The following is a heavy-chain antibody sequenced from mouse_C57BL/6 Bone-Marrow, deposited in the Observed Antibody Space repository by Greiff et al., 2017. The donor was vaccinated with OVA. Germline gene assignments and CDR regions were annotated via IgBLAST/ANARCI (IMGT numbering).Heavy chain of an antibody. CDR1: GFTFTDYY. Sequence: EVKLMESGGGLVQPGGSLSLSCAASGFTFTDYYMSWVRQPPGKALEWLGFIRNKANGYTTEYSASVKGRFTISRDNSQSILYLQMNALRAEDSATYYCAIYHYYGSSPYYYAMDYWGQGTSVTVSS. CDR2: IRNKANGYTT. V-gene: IGHV7-3*01. D-gene: IGHD1-1*01. J-gene: IGHJ4*01. CDR3: AIYHYYGSSPYYYAMDY.